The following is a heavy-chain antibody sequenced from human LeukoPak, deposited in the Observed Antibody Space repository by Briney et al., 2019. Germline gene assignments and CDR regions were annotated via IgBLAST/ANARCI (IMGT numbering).Heavy chain of an antibody. CDR3: ARGPPNNYCSGGSCYSGQDY. CDR2: MNPNSGNT. Sequence: ASVKVSCKASGYTFTSYDINWVRQATGQGLEWMGWMNPNSGNTGYAQKFQGRVTMTRNTSISTPYMELSSLRSEDTAVYYCARGPPNNYCSGGSCYSGQDYWGQGTLVTVSS. V-gene: IGHV1-8*01. J-gene: IGHJ4*02. CDR1: GYTFTSYD. D-gene: IGHD2-15*01.